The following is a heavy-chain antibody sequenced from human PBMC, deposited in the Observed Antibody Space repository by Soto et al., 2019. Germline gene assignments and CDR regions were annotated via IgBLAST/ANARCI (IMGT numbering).Heavy chain of an antibody. D-gene: IGHD3-10*01. J-gene: IGHJ4*02. CDR1: GLTFGSRA. Sequence: EVQLLESGGDLIQPGGSLRLSCVAPGLTFGSRAMSWVRQSPGEGLEWVSAISGSGGSTFYADSVKGRFTISRDNSKNTLYLQMNSLRAEDTAVYYCASPEGLLWFGELLSALDYWGQGTLVTVSA. CDR2: ISGSGGST. V-gene: IGHV3-23*01. CDR3: ASPEGLLWFGELLSALDY.